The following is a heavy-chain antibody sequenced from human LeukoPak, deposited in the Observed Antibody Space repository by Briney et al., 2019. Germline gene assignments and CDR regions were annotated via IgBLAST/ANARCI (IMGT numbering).Heavy chain of an antibody. D-gene: IGHD3-10*01. J-gene: IGHJ4*02. CDR3: AKSFGSGSPTIYYFDY. CDR2: ISGTGSNI. V-gene: IGHV3-23*01. Sequence: PGGSLRLSCAASGXTFNNYGMTWVRQAPGKGLEWVSTISGTGSNIIYAASVMGRFTISRDNSKSTLCLQMNSLRAEDTAIYYCAKSFGSGSPTIYYFDYWGQGTLVTVSS. CDR1: GXTFNNYG.